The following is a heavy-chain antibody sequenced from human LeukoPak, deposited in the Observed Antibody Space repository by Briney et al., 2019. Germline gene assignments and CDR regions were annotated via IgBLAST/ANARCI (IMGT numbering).Heavy chain of an antibody. CDR2: INHSGST. CDR1: GGSSSGYY. V-gene: IGHV4-34*01. CDR3: ARDSHTPYCSGGSCYSPRYYYGMDV. D-gene: IGHD2-15*01. Sequence: SETLSLTCAVYGGSSSGYYWSWIRQPPGKGLEWIGEINHSGSTNYNPSLKSRVTISVDTSKNQFSLKLSSVTAADTAVYYCARDSHTPYCSGGSCYSPRYYYGMDVWGQGTTITVSS. J-gene: IGHJ6*02.